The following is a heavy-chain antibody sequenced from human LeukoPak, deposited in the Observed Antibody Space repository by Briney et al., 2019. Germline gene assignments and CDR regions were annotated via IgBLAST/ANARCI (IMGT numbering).Heavy chain of an antibody. D-gene: IGHD3-3*01. CDR2: ISAYDGNT. V-gene: IGHV1-18*01. Sequence: GASVKVSCKASGYTFTSYGISWVRQAPGQGLEWMGWISAYDGNTNYAQKLQGRVTMTTDTSTSTAYMELRSLRSDDTAVYYCARVLIFGVVIPLDYWGQGTLVTVSS. CDR3: ARVLIFGVVIPLDY. CDR1: GYTFTSYG. J-gene: IGHJ4*02.